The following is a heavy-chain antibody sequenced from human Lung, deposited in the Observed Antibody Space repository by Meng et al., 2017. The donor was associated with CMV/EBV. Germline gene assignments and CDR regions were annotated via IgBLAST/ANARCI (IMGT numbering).Heavy chain of an antibody. J-gene: IGHJ4*02. CDR3: ARGSTSVTMIVVVFTAASLAYDS. Sequence: SETLSLTCAVYGGSFSGYDWTWIRQSPGKGLEWIGEINHRGSTNYNPSLKSRLTISLETSKNQFSLKLKAVTAADTAVYYCARGSTSVTMIVVVFTAASLAYDSWGQGTXVTVSS. CDR1: GGSFSGYD. D-gene: IGHD3-22*01. V-gene: IGHV4-34*01. CDR2: INHRGST.